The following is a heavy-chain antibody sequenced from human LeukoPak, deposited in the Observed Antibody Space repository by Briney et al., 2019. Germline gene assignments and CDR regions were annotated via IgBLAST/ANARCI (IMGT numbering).Heavy chain of an antibody. D-gene: IGHD3-22*01. V-gene: IGHV4-34*01. CDR1: GGSFSGYY. CDR2: INHSGST. J-gene: IGHJ5*02. Sequence: SETLSLTCAVYGGSFSGYYWSWIRQPPGKRLEWIGEINHSGSTNYNPSLKSRVTISVDTSKNQFSLKLSSVTAADTAVYYCARVLSSGKGAPWFDPWSQGTLVTVSS. CDR3: ARVLSSGKGAPWFDP.